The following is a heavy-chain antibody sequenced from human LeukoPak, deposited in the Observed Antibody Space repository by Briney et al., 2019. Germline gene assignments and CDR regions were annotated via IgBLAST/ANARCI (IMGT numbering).Heavy chain of an antibody. CDR2: IIPTFPTA. D-gene: IGHD1-26*01. CDR3: ARDLGHTATDTCSDP. J-gene: IGHJ5*02. Sequence: GTFSSYAPSCVPHPPGHAPDWTGTIIPTFPTANYAQKLQRRVPITTDESPSPAYMELSSPRYEDTAVYYCARDLGHTATDTCSDPWGQATLVTVSS. CDR1: GTFSSYA. V-gene: IGHV1-69*05.